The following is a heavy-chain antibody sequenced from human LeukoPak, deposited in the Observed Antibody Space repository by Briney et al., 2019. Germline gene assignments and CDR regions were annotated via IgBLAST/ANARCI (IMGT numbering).Heavy chain of an antibody. Sequence: SETLSLTCTVSGGSISSYYWSWIRQPPGKGLEWIGYIYYSGSTNYNPSLKSRVTISVDTSKNQFSLKLSSVTAADTSLYYCARRMEGYWRRVPYYYTTSYMDVWGKGTTVTVSS. CDR2: IYYSGST. D-gene: IGHD2-15*01. CDR3: ARRMEGYWRRVPYYYTTSYMDV. J-gene: IGHJ6*03. V-gene: IGHV4-59*01. CDR1: GGSISSYY.